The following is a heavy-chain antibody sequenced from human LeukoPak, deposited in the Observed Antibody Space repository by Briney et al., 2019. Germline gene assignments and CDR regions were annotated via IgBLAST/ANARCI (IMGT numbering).Heavy chain of an antibody. D-gene: IGHD5-24*01. J-gene: IGHJ6*04. CDR1: GFTFTNYA. V-gene: IGHV3-30*04. CDR3: ARLAQFYGMDV. CDR2: ISYDGSNK. Sequence: PGGSLRLSCAASGFTFTNYAMHWVRQAPGKGLEWVAVISYDGSNKYYADSVKGRFTISRDNSKNTLYLQMNSLRAEDTAVYYCARLAQFYGMDVWGKGTTVTVSS.